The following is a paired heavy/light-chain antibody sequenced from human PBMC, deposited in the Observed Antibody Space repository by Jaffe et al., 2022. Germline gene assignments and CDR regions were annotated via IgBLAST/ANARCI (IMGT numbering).Light chain of an antibody. Sequence: SYELTQPPSVSVSPGQTASITCSGDKLGDKYSCWYQQKPGQSPVLVIYQDTKRPSGIPERFSGSNSGNTATLTISGTQAMDEADYYCQAWDSSNVVFGGGTKLTVL. J-gene: IGLJ2*01. V-gene: IGLV3-1*01. CDR1: KLGDKY. CDR3: QAWDSSNVV. CDR2: QDT.
Heavy chain of an antibody. CDR3: ARDSEVSNKFGGPATVIFDY. CDR1: GFTFSDYY. Sequence: QVQLVESGGGLVKPGGSLRLSCAASGFTFSDYYMNWIRQAPGKGLEWVSYISSSGSTIYYADSVKGRFTISRDNAKNSLYLQMNSLRAEDTAVYYCARDSEVSNKFGGPATVIFDYWGQGTLVTVSS. J-gene: IGHJ4*02. D-gene: IGHD4-17*01. CDR2: ISSSGSTI. V-gene: IGHV3-11*01.